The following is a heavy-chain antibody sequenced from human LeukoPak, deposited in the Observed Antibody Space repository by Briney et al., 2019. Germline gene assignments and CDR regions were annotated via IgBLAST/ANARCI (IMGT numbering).Heavy chain of an antibody. CDR2: INAGNGST. Sequence: APVKVSCKASGYTFTSYAMHWVRQAPGQRLEWMGWINAGNGSTKYSQKFQGRVTITRDTSASTAYMELSSLRSEDTAVYYCARAVGYCSSTSCWPFDYWGQGTLVTVSS. CDR3: ARAVGYCSSTSCWPFDY. D-gene: IGHD2-2*01. CDR1: GYTFTSYA. V-gene: IGHV1-3*01. J-gene: IGHJ4*02.